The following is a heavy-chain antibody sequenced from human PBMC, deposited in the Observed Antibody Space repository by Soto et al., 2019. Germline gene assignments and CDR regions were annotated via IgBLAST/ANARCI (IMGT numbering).Heavy chain of an antibody. D-gene: IGHD3-22*01. Sequence: QVPLVQSGAEVKKPGASVKVSCKASGYTFTSYGISWVRQAPGQGLEWMGWISAYNGNTNYAQKLQGRVTMTTDTSTSTAYMELRSLRSDDTAVYYCAREPYYYDSSGYLHCDYWGQGTLVTVSS. CDR1: GYTFTSYG. J-gene: IGHJ4*02. CDR2: ISAYNGNT. CDR3: AREPYYYDSSGYLHCDY. V-gene: IGHV1-18*01.